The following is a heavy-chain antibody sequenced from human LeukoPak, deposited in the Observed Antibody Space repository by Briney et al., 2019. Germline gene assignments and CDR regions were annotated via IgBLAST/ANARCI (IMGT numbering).Heavy chain of an antibody. CDR2: LSYTGTN. CDR3: VRLRGGIQLWGD. Sequence: SETLSLTCTVSGGSITSNSYSWGWIRQPPGKGLQWIVTLSYTGTNYYNPSLKSRVTMPVDTSKNQLSLKLSYVTAADTAVYYCVRLRGGIQLWGDWGKGTLVTVSS. J-gene: IGHJ4*02. V-gene: IGHV4-39*01. D-gene: IGHD5-18*01. CDR1: GGSITSNSYS.